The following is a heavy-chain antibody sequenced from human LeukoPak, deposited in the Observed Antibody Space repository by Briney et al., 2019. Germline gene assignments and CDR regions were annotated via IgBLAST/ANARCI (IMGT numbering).Heavy chain of an antibody. CDR1: GFTFSNTW. CDR3: ATLTVRGVINI. D-gene: IGHD3-10*01. J-gene: IGHJ4*02. V-gene: IGHV3-15*01. Sequence: GGSLRLSCAASGFTFSNTWMNWVRQAPGKGLEWVGRIQSKTDGGTTEYAAPVKGRFTISRDDSKTTLYLQMNSLKTEDTAVYYCATLTVRGVINIWGKGTLVTVSS. CDR2: IQSKTDGGTT.